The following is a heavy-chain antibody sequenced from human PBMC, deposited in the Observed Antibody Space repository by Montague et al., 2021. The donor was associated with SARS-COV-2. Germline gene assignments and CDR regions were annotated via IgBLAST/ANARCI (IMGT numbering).Heavy chain of an antibody. CDR3: ASRGAGWFVINPERFDY. Sequence: SETLSLTCAVSGGSISSSNWWCWVRQPPGKGLECIGEIYHSGRTNYNPXXNSRVTRTVDKSKNPFTLQLSSVTTAETAVYYCASRGAGWFVINPERFDYWGQGTLVTVSS. V-gene: IGHV4-4*02. J-gene: IGHJ4*02. CDR1: GGSISSSNW. D-gene: IGHD3-10*01. CDR2: IYHSGRT.